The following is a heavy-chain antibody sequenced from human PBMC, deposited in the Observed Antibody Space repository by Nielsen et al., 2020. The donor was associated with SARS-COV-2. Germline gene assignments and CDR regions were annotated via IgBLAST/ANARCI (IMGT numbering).Heavy chain of an antibody. CDR1: GGSISSGGYY. CDR3: ARVYGDYLPYYFDY. Sequence: SETLSLTCSVSGGSISSGGYYWSWIRQHPGKGLEWIGYIYNSGSTYYNPSLKSRVTISADTSKNQFSLKLNSVTAADTAVYYCARVYGDYLPYYFDYWGQGTLVTVSS. D-gene: IGHD4-17*01. V-gene: IGHV4-31*03. J-gene: IGHJ4*02. CDR2: IYNSGST.